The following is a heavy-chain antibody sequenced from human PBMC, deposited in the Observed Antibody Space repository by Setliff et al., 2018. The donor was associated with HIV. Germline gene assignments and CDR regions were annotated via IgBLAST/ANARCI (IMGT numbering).Heavy chain of an antibody. CDR3: ARRIAPGWWGGNSGDAFDL. CDR1: GGSFTGYY. CDR2: ISHSGTT. V-gene: IGHV4-34*01. D-gene: IGHD2-21*02. J-gene: IGHJ3*01. Sequence: KPSETLSLTCAVYGGSFTGYYWSWVRQPPGKGLEWIGEISHSGTTNYNPYLKRRVTISLDTSKNQFSLKLRAVTAADTAVYYCARRIAPGWWGGNSGDAFDLWGQGTMVTVSS.